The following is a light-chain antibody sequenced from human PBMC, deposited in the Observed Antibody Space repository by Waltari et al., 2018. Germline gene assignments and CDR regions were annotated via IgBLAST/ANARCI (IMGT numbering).Light chain of an antibody. CDR2: WAS. J-gene: IGKJ5*01. V-gene: IGKV4-1*01. CDR1: QSLSYRSDNWNS. CDR3: HQYHRFPVT. Sequence: DIVMTQSPDSLAVSLGERATIKSKSSQSLSYRSDNWNSLAWYQQKPGQPPMLLIHWASARESGVPDRFSASGSGTDFTLTISRLQAEDVAVYYCHQYHRFPVTFGQGTRLEIK.